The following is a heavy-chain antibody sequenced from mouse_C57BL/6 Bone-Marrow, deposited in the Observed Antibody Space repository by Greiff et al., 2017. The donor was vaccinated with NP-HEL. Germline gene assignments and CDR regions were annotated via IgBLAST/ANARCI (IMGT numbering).Heavy chain of an antibody. V-gene: IGHV1-81*01. D-gene: IGHD2-4*01. J-gene: IGHJ1*03. CDR1: GYTFTSYG. CDR2: IYPRSGNT. CDR3: ARRCDYDYWYFDV. Sequence: QVQLKQSRAELARPGASVKLSCKASGYTFTSYGISWVQQRPGPGLAWIGEIYPRSGNTYYNEKVKGKATLTADKSSSTAYMELRSLTSEDSAVYFCARRCDYDYWYFDVWGTGTTVTVAS.